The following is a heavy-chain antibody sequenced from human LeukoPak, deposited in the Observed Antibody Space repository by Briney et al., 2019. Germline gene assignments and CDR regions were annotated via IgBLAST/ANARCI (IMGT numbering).Heavy chain of an antibody. Sequence: ASVKVSCKASGGTFSSYAISWVRQAPGQGLEWMGRIIPILGIANYAQKFQGRVTITADKSTSTAYMELSSLRSEDTAVYFCARSPGDSYGTYFDYWGQGTLVTVSS. CDR3: ARSPGDSYGTYFDY. J-gene: IGHJ4*02. CDR2: IIPILGIA. V-gene: IGHV1-69*04. D-gene: IGHD5-18*01. CDR1: GGTFSSYA.